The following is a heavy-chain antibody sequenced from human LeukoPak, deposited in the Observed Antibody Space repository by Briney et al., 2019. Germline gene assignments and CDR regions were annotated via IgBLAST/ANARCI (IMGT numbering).Heavy chain of an antibody. CDR3: ARRRIPATITGSRLFSRFDS. CDR2: INYTGST. Sequence: SETLSLTCAVYGESFVGYYWSWIRQPPGKGLEWIGEINYTGSTNYNPSLKSRISMSVDTSKNQFSVNLNSVTAADAAFYYCARRRIPATITGSRLFSRFDSWGQGTLVTVSS. D-gene: IGHD5-12*01. CDR1: GESFVGYY. J-gene: IGHJ4*02. V-gene: IGHV4-34*01.